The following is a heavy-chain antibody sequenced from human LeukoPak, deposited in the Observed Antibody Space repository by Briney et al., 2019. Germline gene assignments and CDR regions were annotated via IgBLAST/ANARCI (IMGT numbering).Heavy chain of an antibody. CDR1: GFTFTSYA. CDR3: ATAGTPQFDY. J-gene: IGHJ4*02. V-gene: IGHV3-30-3*01. CDR2: ISYDGTNR. Sequence: GGSLRLSCAASGFTFTSYAMRWVRQAPGRGLEWLELISYDGTNRYYADSVKGRFTISRDNSKNTLYLQMNSLRAEDTAVFYCATAGTPQFDYWGQGTLVTVSS. D-gene: IGHD1-14*01.